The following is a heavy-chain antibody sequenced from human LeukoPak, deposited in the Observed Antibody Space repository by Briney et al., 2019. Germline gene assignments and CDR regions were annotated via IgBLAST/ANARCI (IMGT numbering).Heavy chain of an antibody. CDR1: GYTFTGYY. Sequence: ASVKVSCKASGYTFTGYYMYWVRQAPGQGLEWMGYMNPNSGNSAYAQKFQGRVTITTDASISTAYMELSGLRSEDTALYYCAREGFDYWGQGTLVTVSS. V-gene: IGHV1-8*03. J-gene: IGHJ4*02. CDR2: MNPNSGNS. CDR3: AREGFDY.